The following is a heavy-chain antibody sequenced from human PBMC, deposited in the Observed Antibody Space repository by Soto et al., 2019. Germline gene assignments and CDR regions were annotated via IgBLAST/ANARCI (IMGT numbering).Heavy chain of an antibody. J-gene: IGHJ4*02. CDR1: GVSISSYY. Sequence: SETLSLTCTVSGVSISSYYWSWIRQPPGKGLEWIGYIYYSGSTNYNPSLKSRVTISVDTSKNQFSLKLSSVTAADTAVYYCAREGIRDWNHYDYWGQGTLVNVSS. V-gene: IGHV4-59*01. CDR3: AREGIRDWNHYDY. CDR2: IYYSGST. D-gene: IGHD1-1*01.